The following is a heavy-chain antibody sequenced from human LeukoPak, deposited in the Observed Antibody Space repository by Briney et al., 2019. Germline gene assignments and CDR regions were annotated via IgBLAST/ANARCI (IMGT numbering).Heavy chain of an antibody. CDR1: GGSINSHY. D-gene: IGHD6-19*01. J-gene: IGHJ4*02. CDR3: VRRDNTGWNYFDC. V-gene: IGHV4-59*08. Sequence: PSETLSLTCTVSGGSINSHYWSWIPQSPGKGLEWIGDIYYSGSTKYNPSLKSRVTISVDTPKNDLSLRLTSVLAADTAIYYCVRRDNTGWNYFDCWGQGILVTVS. CDR2: IYYSGST.